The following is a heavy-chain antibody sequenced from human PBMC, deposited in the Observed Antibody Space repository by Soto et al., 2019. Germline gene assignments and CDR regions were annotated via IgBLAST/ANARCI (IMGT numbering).Heavy chain of an antibody. D-gene: IGHD6-19*01. CDR3: ARGYSSGWYYFDY. Sequence: SETLSLTCTVSGGSISSYYWSWIRQPPGKGLEWIGYIYYSGSTNYNPSLKSRVTISVDTSKNQFSLKLSSVTAADTAVYYCARGYSSGWYYFDYWGQGTLVTVSS. J-gene: IGHJ4*02. CDR1: GGSISSYY. CDR2: IYYSGST. V-gene: IGHV4-59*01.